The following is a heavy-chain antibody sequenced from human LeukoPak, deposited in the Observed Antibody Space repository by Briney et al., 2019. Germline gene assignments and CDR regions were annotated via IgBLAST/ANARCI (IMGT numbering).Heavy chain of an antibody. Sequence: SETLSLTCTVSGGSISSGSYHWSWIRQPAGKGLEWIVRIYTSGSTNYNPSLKSRVTMSVDTSKNQFSLKLSSVTAADAAVYYCASTAVVVAATSDAFDIWGQGTMVTVSS. CDR1: GGSISSGSYH. D-gene: IGHD2-15*01. CDR2: IYTSGST. J-gene: IGHJ3*02. CDR3: ASTAVVVAATSDAFDI. V-gene: IGHV4-61*02.